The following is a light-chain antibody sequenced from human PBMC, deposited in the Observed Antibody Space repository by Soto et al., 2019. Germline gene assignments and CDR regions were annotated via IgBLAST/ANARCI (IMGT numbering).Light chain of an antibody. V-gene: IGKV1-17*01. CDR3: LQHGSYPRT. CDR2: AAS. CDR1: QGIRDD. J-gene: IGKJ5*01. Sequence: DIQMTQSPSSLSASVGDRVTITCRASQGIRDDLAWYQQKPGRAPKRLIYAASTLQSRVPLRFSGSGSGTEFTLTISSLKPEDIATYYCLQHGSYPRTFGQGTRLEIK.